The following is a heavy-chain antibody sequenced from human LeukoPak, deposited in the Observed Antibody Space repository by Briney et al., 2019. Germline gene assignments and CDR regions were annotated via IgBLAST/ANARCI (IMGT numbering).Heavy chain of an antibody. J-gene: IGHJ4*02. CDR3: ARAKGRSMVRGVALDY. CDR2: IYNSGST. D-gene: IGHD3-10*01. V-gene: IGHV4-4*07. CDR1: GDSISSNY. Sequence: SETLSLTCTVSGDSISSNYWTWMRQPAGKGLEWIGRIYNSGSTNYNPSLKSRVTMSVDTSKNQFSLKLSSVTAADTAVYYCARAKGRSMVRGVALDYWGQGTLVTVSS.